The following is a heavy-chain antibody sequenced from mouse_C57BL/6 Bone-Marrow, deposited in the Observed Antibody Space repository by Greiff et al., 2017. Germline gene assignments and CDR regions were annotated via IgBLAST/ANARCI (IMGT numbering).Heavy chain of an antibody. Sequence: QVQLQQPGAELVKPGASVKLSCKASGYTFTSYWMQWVKPRPGQGLEWIGEIDPSDSYTNYNQKFKGKATLTVDTSSSTAYMQLSSLTSEDSAVYYCARDYYYYAMDYWGQGTSVTVSS. D-gene: IGHD2-13*01. CDR2: IDPSDSYT. V-gene: IGHV1-50*01. CDR1: GYTFTSYW. J-gene: IGHJ4*01. CDR3: ARDYYYYAMDY.